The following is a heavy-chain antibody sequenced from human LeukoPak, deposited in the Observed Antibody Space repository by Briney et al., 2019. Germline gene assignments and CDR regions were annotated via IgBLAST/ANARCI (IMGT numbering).Heavy chain of an antibody. D-gene: IGHD1-14*01. J-gene: IGHJ6*03. CDR3: ARSPAGANYYLDV. CDR1: GFTFSSYE. Sequence: GGSLRLSCAASGFTFSSYEMNWVRQAPGKGLEWVSYISSSGSTMYYADSVKGRFTISRDNAKNSLSLQMDSLRAEDTAVYYCARSPAGANYYLDVWGKGTTVTISS. V-gene: IGHV3-48*03. CDR2: ISSSGSTM.